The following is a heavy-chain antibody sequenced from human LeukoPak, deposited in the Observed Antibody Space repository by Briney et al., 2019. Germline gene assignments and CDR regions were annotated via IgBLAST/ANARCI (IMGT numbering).Heavy chain of an antibody. CDR1: GGSISSSSYY. V-gene: IGHV4-39*01. Sequence: NPSETLSLTCTVSGGSISSSSYYWGWIRQPPGKGLEWIGSIYYSGSTYYNPSLKSRVTISVDTSKNQFSLKLSSVTAADTAVYYCARQPPLGSGGWGQGTLVTVSS. D-gene: IGHD6-25*01. J-gene: IGHJ4*02. CDR3: ARQPPLGSGG. CDR2: IYYSGST.